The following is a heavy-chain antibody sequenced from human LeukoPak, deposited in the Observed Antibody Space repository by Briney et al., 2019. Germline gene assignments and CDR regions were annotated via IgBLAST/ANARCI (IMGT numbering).Heavy chain of an antibody. CDR2: INHSGST. D-gene: IGHD2-2*01. Sequence: SETLSLTCAVYGGSFSGYYWSRIRQPPGKGLEWIGEINHSGSTNYNPSLKSRVTISVDTSKNQFSLKLSSVTAADTAVYYCARLLRTAAISFFSSHRFDYWGQGTLVTVSS. V-gene: IGHV4-34*01. CDR3: ARLLRTAAISFFSSHRFDY. J-gene: IGHJ4*02. CDR1: GGSFSGYY.